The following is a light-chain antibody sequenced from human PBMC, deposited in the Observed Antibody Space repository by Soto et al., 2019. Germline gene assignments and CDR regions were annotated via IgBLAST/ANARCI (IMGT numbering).Light chain of an antibody. CDR2: GAS. CDR1: QSLSSN. V-gene: IGKV3-15*01. Sequence: EVVMTQSPATLSVSPGERATLSCRASQSLSSNLAWYQQKPGQAPRLLIYGASTRATGIAARFSGSGSGTEFTLTISSLQSEDFAVYYCQQYNNWPGTFGPGTKVEFK. J-gene: IGKJ1*01. CDR3: QQYNNWPGT.